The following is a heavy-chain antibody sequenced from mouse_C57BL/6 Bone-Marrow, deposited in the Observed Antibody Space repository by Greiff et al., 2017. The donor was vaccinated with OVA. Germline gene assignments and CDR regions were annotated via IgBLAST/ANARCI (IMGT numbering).Heavy chain of an antibody. CDR2: ISGGGGNT. V-gene: IGHV5-9*01. CDR3: ASLYYDLLLAY. Sequence: EVQRVESGGGLVKPGGSLKLSCAASGFTFSSYTMSWVRQTPEKRLEWVATISGGGGNTYYPDSVKGRFTISRDNAKNTLYLQMSSLRSEDTALYYCASLYYDLLLAYWGQGTLVTVSA. CDR1: GFTFSSYT. J-gene: IGHJ3*01. D-gene: IGHD2-4*01.